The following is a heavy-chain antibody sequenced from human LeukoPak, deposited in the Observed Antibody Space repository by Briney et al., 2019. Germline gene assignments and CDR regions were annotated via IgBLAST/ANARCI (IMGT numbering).Heavy chain of an antibody. CDR2: IRYDGSNK. CDR3: AKDRMVYAIDGFDY. D-gene: IGHD2-8*01. J-gene: IGHJ4*02. Sequence: GGSLRLSCAASGFTFSSYGMHWVRQAPGKGLEWVTFIRYDGSNKYYADSVKGRFTISRDNSKNTLYLQMNSLRAEDMAVYYCAKDRMVYAIDGFDYWGQGTLVTVSS. V-gene: IGHV3-30*02. CDR1: GFTFSSYG.